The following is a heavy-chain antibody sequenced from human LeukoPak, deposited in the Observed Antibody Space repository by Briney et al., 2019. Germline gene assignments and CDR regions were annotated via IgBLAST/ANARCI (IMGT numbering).Heavy chain of an antibody. CDR3: ARGGGLDV. J-gene: IGHJ6*02. D-gene: IGHD3-16*01. CDR2: INHNGNVN. Sequence: PGGSLRPSCAAPGFTFTNAWMNWVRQAPGKGLEWVASINHNGNVNYYVDSVKGRFTISRDNAKNSLYLQMSNLRAEDTAVYFCARGGGLDVWGQGATVTVSS. V-gene: IGHV3-7*03. CDR1: GFTFTNAW.